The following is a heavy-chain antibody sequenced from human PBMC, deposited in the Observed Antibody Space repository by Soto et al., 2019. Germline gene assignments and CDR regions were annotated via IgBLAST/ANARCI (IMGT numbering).Heavy chain of an antibody. J-gene: IGHJ6*02. Sequence: PSETLSLTCTVSGASIRNYYWSWIRQPPGKGLEWIGYVYYSVSTNYKPSLKSRVTISVDMSKNHFSLKLSSVTAADTAVYYCARVDILTVYGCMDVWGQGTTVTVSS. CDR1: GASIRNYY. V-gene: IGHV4-59*01. CDR2: VYYSVST. D-gene: IGHD3-9*01. CDR3: ARVDILTVYGCMDV.